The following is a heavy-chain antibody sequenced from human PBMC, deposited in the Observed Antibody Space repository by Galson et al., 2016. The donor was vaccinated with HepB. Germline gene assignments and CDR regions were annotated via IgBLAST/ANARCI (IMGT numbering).Heavy chain of an antibody. J-gene: IGHJ4*02. CDR2: SSYDGSKT. Sequence: SLRLSCAGSGFLFSTYAMHWVRQAPGKGLEWVAFSSYDGSKTYYAESVKGRFTISRDNSKNMMYLQMNSLRGDDTAVYHCARVGDGRFGESVNYWGQGTLVSVSS. V-gene: IGHV3-30*04. CDR3: ARVGDGRFGESVNY. CDR1: GFLFSTYA. D-gene: IGHD3-10*01.